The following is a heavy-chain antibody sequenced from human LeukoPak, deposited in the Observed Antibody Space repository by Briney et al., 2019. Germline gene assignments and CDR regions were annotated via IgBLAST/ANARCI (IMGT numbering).Heavy chain of an antibody. CDR1: GFTFSSYR. CDR3: ARESEYYGSGSLQRYYYYGMDV. V-gene: IGHV3-74*01. Sequence: GGSLRLSCAASGFTFSSYRMHWVRQAPGKGLVWVSRINSDGSSTSYADSVKGRFTISRDNAKNTLYLQMNSLRAENTAVYYCARESEYYGSGSLQRYYYYGMDVWGKGTTVTVSS. CDR2: INSDGSST. D-gene: IGHD3-10*01. J-gene: IGHJ6*04.